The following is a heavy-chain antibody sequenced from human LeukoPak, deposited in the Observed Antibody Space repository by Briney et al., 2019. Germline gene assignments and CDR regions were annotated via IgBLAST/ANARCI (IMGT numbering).Heavy chain of an antibody. CDR3: ARHSSYYFDSSGYLIFDY. Sequence: GGSLRLSCAASGITFSSYAMSWVRQAPGKGLEWVSGISGSGGTTYYADSVKGRFTISRDNSKNTLYLQMNSLRAEDTAVYYCARHSSYYFDSSGYLIFDYWGQGTLVTVSS. CDR2: ISGSGGTT. J-gene: IGHJ4*02. V-gene: IGHV3-23*01. CDR1: GITFSSYA. D-gene: IGHD3-22*01.